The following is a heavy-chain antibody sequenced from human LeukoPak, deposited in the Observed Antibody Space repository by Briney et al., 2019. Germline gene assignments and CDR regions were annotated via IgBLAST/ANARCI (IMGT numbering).Heavy chain of an antibody. CDR1: GYTFTSYG. D-gene: IGHD3-22*01. CDR3: ARDFRDYDSSGYYYENWFDP. J-gene: IGHJ5*02. Sequence: GASVKVFCKASGYTFTSYGISWVRQAPGQGLEWMGWISAYNGNTNYAQKLQGRVTMTTDTSTSTAYMELRSLRSDDTAVYYCARDFRDYDSSGYYYENWFDPWGQGTLVTVSS. V-gene: IGHV1-18*01. CDR2: ISAYNGNT.